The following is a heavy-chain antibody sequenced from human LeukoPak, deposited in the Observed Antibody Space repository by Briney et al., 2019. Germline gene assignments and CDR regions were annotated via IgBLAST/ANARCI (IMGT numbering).Heavy chain of an antibody. J-gene: IGHJ4*02. Sequence: ASVKVSCKTSVYTFATYSINWVRQAPGQGLEWMGWVSGYSGSTNYAQKLQGRVTMTTDTSTTTAYMELRSLKSDDTAVYYCARGHSSGRDYYFDTWGQGTLVTVSS. CDR2: VSGYSGST. D-gene: IGHD6-19*01. CDR1: VYTFATYS. CDR3: ARGHSSGRDYYFDT. V-gene: IGHV1-18*01.